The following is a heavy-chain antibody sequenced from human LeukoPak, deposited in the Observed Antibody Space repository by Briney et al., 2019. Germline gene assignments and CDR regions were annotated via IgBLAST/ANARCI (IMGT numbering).Heavy chain of an antibody. D-gene: IGHD3-22*01. CDR1: GYTLTELS. V-gene: IGHV1-24*01. Sequence: ASVKVSCKVSGYTLTELSMHWVRQAPGKGLEWMGGFDPEDGETIYAQKFQGRVTMTEDTSTGTAYMELSSLRSEDTAVYYCATPPPYYYDSSGYYLGASRFDYWGQGTLVTVSS. CDR2: FDPEDGET. J-gene: IGHJ4*02. CDR3: ATPPPYYYDSSGYYLGASRFDY.